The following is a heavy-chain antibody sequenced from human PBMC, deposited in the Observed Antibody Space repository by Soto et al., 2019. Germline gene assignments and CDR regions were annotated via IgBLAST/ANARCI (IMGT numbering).Heavy chain of an antibody. CDR2: IIPIFGTA. J-gene: IGHJ6*02. V-gene: IGHV1-69*13. CDR1: GGTFSSYA. D-gene: IGHD3-10*01. Sequence: SVKVSCKASGGTFSSYAISWVRQAPGQGLEWMGGIIPIFGTANYAQKFQGRVTITADESTSTAYMELSSLRSEDTAVYYCARGITMVRGVHYCYYGMDVWGQGTTVTVSS. CDR3: ARGITMVRGVHYCYYGMDV.